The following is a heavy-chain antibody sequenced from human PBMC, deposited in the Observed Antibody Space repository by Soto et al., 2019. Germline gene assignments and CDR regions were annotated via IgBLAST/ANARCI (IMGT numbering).Heavy chain of an antibody. V-gene: IGHV1-18*01. CDR3: AKFRSGYDAFDI. CDR2: ISAYNGNT. J-gene: IGHJ3*02. Sequence: ASVKVSCKASGYTFTSYGISWVRQAPGQGLEWMGWISAYNGNTNYAQKLQGRVTMTTDTSTSTAYMELRSLRSDDTAVYYCAKFRSGYDAFDIWGQGTMVTVSS. CDR1: GYTFTSYG. D-gene: IGHD5-12*01.